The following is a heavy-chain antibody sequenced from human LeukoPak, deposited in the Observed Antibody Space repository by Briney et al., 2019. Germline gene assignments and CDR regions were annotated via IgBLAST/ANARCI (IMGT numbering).Heavy chain of an antibody. CDR1: GAPISSYY. Sequence: SVPLSLTCTVSGAPISSYYWSWLRQPTGKGLEWIGYIYYSGSTNYNPSLKSRVTISVDTSKNQFSLKLSSVTAADTAVYYCARGRTTFYFFDYWGQGTLVTVSS. CDR3: ARGRTTFYFFDY. J-gene: IGHJ4*02. V-gene: IGHV4-59*01. CDR2: IYYSGST. D-gene: IGHD2/OR15-2a*01.